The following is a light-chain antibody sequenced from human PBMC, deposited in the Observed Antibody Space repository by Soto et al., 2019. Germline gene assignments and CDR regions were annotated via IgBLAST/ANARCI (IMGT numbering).Light chain of an antibody. V-gene: IGKV3-15*01. J-gene: IGKJ5*01. CDR2: DGS. Sequence: IVMTQSPATLSVSPGERATLSCRASQSVSSNLAWYQHKPGQAPRLLIYDGSTRALGIPARFSGSESGTEFTLTISSLQSEDFAVYFCQQYDDWPITFGQGTRLEIK. CDR1: QSVSSN. CDR3: QQYDDWPIT.